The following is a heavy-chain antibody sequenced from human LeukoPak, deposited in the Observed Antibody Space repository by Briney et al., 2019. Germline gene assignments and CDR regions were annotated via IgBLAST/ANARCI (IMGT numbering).Heavy chain of an antibody. J-gene: IGHJ6*03. V-gene: IGHV3-21*01. CDR3: ARSIVGAMGRYYYYYMDV. CDR2: ISSSSSYI. Sequence: GGSLRLSCAASGFTFSSYSMNWVRQAPGKGLEWVSSISSSSSYIFYADSVKGRFTIPRDNAKNSLYLQMNSLRAEDTAVYYCARSIVGAMGRYYYYYMDVWGKGTTVTVSS. CDR1: GFTFSSYS. D-gene: IGHD1-26*01.